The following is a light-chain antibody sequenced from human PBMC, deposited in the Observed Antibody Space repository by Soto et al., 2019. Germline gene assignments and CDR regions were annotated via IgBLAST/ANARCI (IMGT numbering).Light chain of an antibody. J-gene: IGKJ1*01. CDR3: QQYAGPSRT. CDR1: QSVSSSY. CDR2: GAS. Sequence: EILLTQSPGTLSLSPGEGATLSCRASQSVSSSYLAWYQQKPGQAPTLLIYGASNRAAGIPDRFSGSGSGTDFTLTISRLEAEDFAVYYCQQYAGPSRTFGQGTKV. V-gene: IGKV3-20*01.